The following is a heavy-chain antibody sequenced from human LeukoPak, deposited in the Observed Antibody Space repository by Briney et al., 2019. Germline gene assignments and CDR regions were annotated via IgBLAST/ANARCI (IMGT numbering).Heavy chain of an antibody. Sequence: SQTLALTCTFSGGSISSGGYYWSWIRQHPGKGLEWIGYIYYSGSTYYNPSLKSRVTISVDTSKNQFSLKLCSVTAADTAVYYCARAPEVLLAGFDYWGQGTLVTVSS. J-gene: IGHJ4*02. CDR2: IYYSGST. CDR1: GGSISSGGYY. CDR3: ARAPEVLLAGFDY. V-gene: IGHV4-31*03. D-gene: IGHD2-15*01.